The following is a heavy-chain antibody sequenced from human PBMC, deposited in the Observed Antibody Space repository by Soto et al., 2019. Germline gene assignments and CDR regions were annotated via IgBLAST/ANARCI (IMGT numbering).Heavy chain of an antibody. D-gene: IGHD4-17*01. CDR1: GGSISSYY. CDR3: ARVTTNYYYGMDV. J-gene: IGHJ6*02. CDR2: IYYSGST. Sequence: SETLSLTCTVSGGSISSYYWSWIRQPPGKGLEWIGYIYYSGSTNYNPSLKSRVTISVDTSKNQFSLKLSSVTAADTAVYYCARVTTNYYYGMDVWGQGTTVTVSS. V-gene: IGHV4-59*01.